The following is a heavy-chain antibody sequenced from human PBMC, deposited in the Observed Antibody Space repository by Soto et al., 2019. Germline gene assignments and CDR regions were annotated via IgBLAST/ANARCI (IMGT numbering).Heavy chain of an antibody. J-gene: IGHJ4*02. CDR1: GYTFTTYD. D-gene: IGHD3-16*01. CDR3: ARGVGDLGDY. V-gene: IGHV1-8*01. CDR2: VSPNSDNT. Sequence: QVQLVQSGAEVREPGASVKVSCKASGYTFTTYDINWVQQAAGQGLEWMGWVSPNSDNTGYAQKFQGRVTMTRNPSMSTVYMELSGLRSEDSAVYYCARGVGDLGDYWGQGTLVTVSS.